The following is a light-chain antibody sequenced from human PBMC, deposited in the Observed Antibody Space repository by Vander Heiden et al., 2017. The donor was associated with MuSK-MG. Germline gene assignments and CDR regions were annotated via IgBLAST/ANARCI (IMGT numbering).Light chain of an antibody. CDR3: QQSFSSYA. Sequence: TITCRASQSIRRYLNWYQYKPGKAPQLLIYATSTLQSGVPSRCSGSGSGTVFTLTITSLRPEDFATYYCQQSFSSYAFGQGTKVQIK. V-gene: IGKV1-39*01. J-gene: IGKJ2*01. CDR2: ATS. CDR1: QSIRRY.